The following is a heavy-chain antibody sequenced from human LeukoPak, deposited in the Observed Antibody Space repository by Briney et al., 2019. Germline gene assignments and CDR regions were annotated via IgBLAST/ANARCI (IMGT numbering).Heavy chain of an antibody. CDR1: GGSISSGDYY. V-gene: IGHV4-30-4*01. D-gene: IGHD3-9*01. Sequence: SETLSLTCTVSGGSISSGDYYWSWIRQPPGKGLEWIGYIYYSGSTYYNPSLKSRVTISVDTSKNQFSLKLSSVTAADTAVYYCARTYYDMLTGSLDWFDPWGQGTLVTVSS. J-gene: IGHJ5*02. CDR3: ARTYYDMLTGSLDWFDP. CDR2: IYYSGST.